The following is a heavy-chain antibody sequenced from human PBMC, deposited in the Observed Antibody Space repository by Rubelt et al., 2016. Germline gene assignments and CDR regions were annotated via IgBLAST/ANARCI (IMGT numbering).Heavy chain of an antibody. CDR1: GGSISSGGYY. CDR2: IYYSGST. D-gene: IGHD1-26*01. Sequence: QVQLQESGPGLVKPSETLSLTCTVSGGSISSGGYYWSWIRQHPGKGLEWIGYIYYSGSTYYNPSLKGGVTLSVDTPKSQVALRLSFVTAADTAVYYCARQVGGWDNYYYYYMDVWGKGTTVTVSS. J-gene: IGHJ6*03. CDR3: ARQVGGWDNYYYYYMDV. V-gene: IGHV4-31*03.